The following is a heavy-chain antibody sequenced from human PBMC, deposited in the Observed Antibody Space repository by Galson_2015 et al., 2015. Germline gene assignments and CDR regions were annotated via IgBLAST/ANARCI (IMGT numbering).Heavy chain of an antibody. CDR1: GYSLTSYW. Sequence: QSGAEVKKPGESLKISCKGSGYSLTSYWIGWVRQMPGKGLEWMGIIYPGDSDTRYSPSFQGQVTISADKSISTAYQQWSSLKASDTAMYYCASGYDILTGYVYYFDYWGQGTLVTVSS. D-gene: IGHD3-9*01. J-gene: IGHJ4*02. CDR2: IYPGDSDT. V-gene: IGHV5-51*01. CDR3: ASGYDILTGYVYYFDY.